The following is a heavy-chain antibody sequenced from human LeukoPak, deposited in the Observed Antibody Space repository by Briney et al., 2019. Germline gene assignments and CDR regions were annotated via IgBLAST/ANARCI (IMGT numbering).Heavy chain of an antibody. Sequence: SETLSLTCAVYGESFSGYYWSWIRQPRGKGLERIGEINDSGSSNYNLSLKSRVTISVDTSKNQFSLKLSSVTAADTAMYYCARRRGAYGDYVYWGQGTLVTVSS. CDR2: INDSGSS. CDR3: ARRRGAYGDYVY. V-gene: IGHV4-34*01. J-gene: IGHJ4*02. CDR1: GESFSGYY. D-gene: IGHD4-17*01.